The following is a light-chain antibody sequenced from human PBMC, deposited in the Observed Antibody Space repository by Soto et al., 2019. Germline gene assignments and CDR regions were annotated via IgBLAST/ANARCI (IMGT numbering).Light chain of an antibody. CDR1: QSIRTD. CDR3: QQYKNWPPWT. Sequence: DIVMTQSPATLSVSPWERATLSCRSSQSIRTDLAWYQQQSGQGPRLLIYDASTRATGIPARFSGSGSGTEFTPTISSLQSQDFAVYYCQQYKNWPPWTFGQGTKVDIK. J-gene: IGKJ1*01. CDR2: DAS. V-gene: IGKV3D-15*01.